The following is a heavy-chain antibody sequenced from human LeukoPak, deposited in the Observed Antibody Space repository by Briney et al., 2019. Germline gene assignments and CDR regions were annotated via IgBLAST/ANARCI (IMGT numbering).Heavy chain of an antibody. CDR3: ARGYDSRGYYGY. CDR2: ISWDGGGT. Sequence: PGGSLRLSCAASGFTFDDYAMHWVRQAPGKGLEWVSLISWDGGGTYYADSVKGRFTISRDNAKNSLYLQMNSPRAEDTAVYYCARGYDSRGYYGYWGQGTLVTVSS. D-gene: IGHD3-22*01. CDR1: GFTFDDYA. J-gene: IGHJ4*02. V-gene: IGHV3-43D*03.